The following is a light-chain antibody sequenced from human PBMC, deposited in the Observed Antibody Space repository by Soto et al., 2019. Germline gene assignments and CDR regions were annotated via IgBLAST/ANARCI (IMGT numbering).Light chain of an antibody. CDR3: LQDHNYPWT. Sequence: IQLTQSPSSLSASVGDRVTITCRASQGIRNDLGWYQQKPGNAPKLLIYGAFNLQTGVPSRFSGSGFGTDFTLTISSLQPEDFATYYCLQDHNYPWTFGQGTKVDIK. V-gene: IGKV1-6*01. CDR1: QGIRND. CDR2: GAF. J-gene: IGKJ1*01.